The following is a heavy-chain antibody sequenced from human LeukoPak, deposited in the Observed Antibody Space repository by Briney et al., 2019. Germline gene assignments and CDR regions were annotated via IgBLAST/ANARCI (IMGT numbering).Heavy chain of an antibody. CDR3: AKEGGGRGSDSWDY. J-gene: IGHJ4*02. CDR1: GFTFSSYT. CDR2: ISGSGGST. V-gene: IGHV3-23*01. Sequence: GGSLRLSCAASGFTFSSYTMSWVRQAPGKGLEWVSAISGSGGSTNYADSVKGRFTISRDNSKNTLYLQMNSLRAEDTAVYYCAKEGGGRGSDSWDYWGQGTLVTVSS. D-gene: IGHD2-21*02.